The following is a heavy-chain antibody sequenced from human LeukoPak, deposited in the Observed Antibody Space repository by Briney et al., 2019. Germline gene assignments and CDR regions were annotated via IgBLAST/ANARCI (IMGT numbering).Heavy chain of an antibody. Sequence: GGSLRLSCVASGFALSSYWMSWVRQAPGKGLEWVANIREDGNEKYYVDSVKGRFTISRDNAKNSLWLQMNSLRAEDTAVYYCATSSGWRFDYWGQGTLVAVSS. CDR3: ATSSGWRFDY. CDR1: GFALSSYW. V-gene: IGHV3-7*01. CDR2: IREDGNEK. J-gene: IGHJ4*02. D-gene: IGHD3-22*01.